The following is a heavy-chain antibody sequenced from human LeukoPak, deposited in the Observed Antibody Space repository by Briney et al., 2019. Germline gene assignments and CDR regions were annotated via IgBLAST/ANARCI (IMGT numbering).Heavy chain of an antibody. Sequence: ASVKVSCKASGYTFTSYGISWVRQAPGQGLEWMGWISAYNGNTNYAQKLQGRVTMTTDTSTSTAYMELRSLRSDDKAVYYCSINQQGSSYADQSSQASPLTLSSVNASDPPQHDF. D-gene: IGHD3-16*01. CDR1: GYTFTSYG. CDR2: ISAYNGNT. CDR3: SINQQGSSYADQSSQASPLTLSSVNASDPPQHDF. J-gene: IGHJ1*01. V-gene: IGHV1-18*01.